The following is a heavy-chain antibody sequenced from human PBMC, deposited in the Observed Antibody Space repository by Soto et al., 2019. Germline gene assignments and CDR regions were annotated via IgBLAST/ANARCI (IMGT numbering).Heavy chain of an antibody. CDR1: GYTFNSFD. CDR2: MSPNSGDT. V-gene: IGHV1-8*01. D-gene: IGHD2-15*01. J-gene: IGHJ6*03. Sequence: ASVKVSCKASGYTFNSFDINWVRQATGQGPEWMGRMSPNSGDTDFAERFQGRVSMTRDTSISTAYMELHSLTSDDTAVYHCAKAGGSSYYYYMDVWGKGTTVTVSS. CDR3: AKAGGSSYYYYMDV.